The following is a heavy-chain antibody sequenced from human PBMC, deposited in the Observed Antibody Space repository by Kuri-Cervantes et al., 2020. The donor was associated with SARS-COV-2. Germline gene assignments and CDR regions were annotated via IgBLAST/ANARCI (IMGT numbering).Heavy chain of an antibody. CDR3: ARVAGSPVGYYFDY. D-gene: IGHD3-10*01. J-gene: IGHJ4*02. Sequence: SGTLCLTCTVSGGSISSYYWSWIRQPAGKGLEWIGRIYTSGSTNYNPSLKSRVTMSVDTSKNQFSLKLSSVTAADTAVYYSARVAGSPVGYYFDYWGQGTLVTVSS. CDR1: GGSISSYY. V-gene: IGHV4-4*07. CDR2: IYTSGST.